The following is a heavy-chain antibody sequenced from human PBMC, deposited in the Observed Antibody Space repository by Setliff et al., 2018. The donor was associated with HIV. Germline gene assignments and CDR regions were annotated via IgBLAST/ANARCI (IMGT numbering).Heavy chain of an antibody. Sequence: GGSLRLSCAASGFTFSNAWMSWVRQAPGKGLEWVGRIKSKTDGGTTDYAAPVKGRFTISRDDSRNTLYLQMNSMKSDDTATYYCTSRSWGQGTLVTVSS. J-gene: IGHJ5*02. CDR2: IKSKTDGGTT. CDR3: TSRS. CDR1: GFTFSNAW. V-gene: IGHV3-15*05.